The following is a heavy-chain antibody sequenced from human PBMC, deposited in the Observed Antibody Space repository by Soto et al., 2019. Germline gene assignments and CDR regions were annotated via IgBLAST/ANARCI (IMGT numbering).Heavy chain of an antibody. Sequence: EVQLWESGGGLVQPGGSLRLSCAASGFTFSSYAMSWVGQAPVKGLEWVSAIGGSGGSTYYADSVKGRFTFSRDHSKNTLYLQMTSLRSEDTAVYYCAKRTVGWYFDLWGRGTLVTVST. V-gene: IGHV3-23*01. J-gene: IGHJ2*01. CDR1: GFTFSSYA. D-gene: IGHD4-17*01. CDR3: AKRTVGWYFDL. CDR2: IGGSGGST.